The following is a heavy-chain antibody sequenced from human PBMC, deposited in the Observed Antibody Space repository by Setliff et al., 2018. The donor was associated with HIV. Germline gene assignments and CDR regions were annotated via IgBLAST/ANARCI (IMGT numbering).Heavy chain of an antibody. Sequence: SVKVSCKASADTFSSHVISWFRQAPGQGLEWMGGIIPIFGSANFPQNFQGRLTITVDEPTSTAYMELSSLTSDDTAVYYCARPTYYTDNSGHPRYYFETWGQGTQVTVS. CDR2: IIPIFGSA. CDR3: ARPTYYTDNSGHPRYYFET. V-gene: IGHV1-69*13. CDR1: ADTFSSHV. D-gene: IGHD3-22*01. J-gene: IGHJ5*02.